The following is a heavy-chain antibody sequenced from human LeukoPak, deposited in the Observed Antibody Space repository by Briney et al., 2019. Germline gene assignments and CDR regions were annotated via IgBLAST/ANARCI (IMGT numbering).Heavy chain of an antibody. CDR1: GFTFSIYV. J-gene: IGHJ3*02. CDR2: ISGSGGGT. Sequence: GGSLRLSCAASGFTFSIYVMSWVRQAPGKGLEWVSGISGSGGGTYYADSVKGRFTISRDNPKNTLNLQMNSLTAEDTAVYYCAKAAQYSGSYYAGFDIWGQGTMVTVSS. V-gene: IGHV3-23*01. CDR3: AKAAQYSGSYYAGFDI. D-gene: IGHD1-26*01.